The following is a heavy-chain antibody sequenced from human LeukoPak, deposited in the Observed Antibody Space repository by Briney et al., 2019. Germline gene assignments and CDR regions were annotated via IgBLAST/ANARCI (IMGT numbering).Heavy chain of an antibody. CDR3: ARESPGIAAAGPFDY. D-gene: IGHD6-13*01. CDR2: IIPIFGTA. Sequence: SVKVSYKASGGTFSSYAISWVRQAPGQGLEWMGGIIPIFGTANYAQKFQGRVTITADESTSTAYMELSSLRSEDTAVYYCARESPGIAAAGPFDYWGQGTLVTVSS. CDR1: GGTFSSYA. J-gene: IGHJ4*02. V-gene: IGHV1-69*13.